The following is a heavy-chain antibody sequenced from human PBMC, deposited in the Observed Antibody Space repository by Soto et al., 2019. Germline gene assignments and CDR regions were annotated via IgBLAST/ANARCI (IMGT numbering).Heavy chain of an antibody. V-gene: IGHV4-34*01. CDR2: INHSGST. D-gene: IGHD6-13*01. CDR1: GGSFSGYY. J-gene: IGHJ6*02. Sequence: PSETLSLTCAVYGGSFSGYYWSWIRQPPGKGLEWIGEINHSGSTNYNPSLKSRVTISVDTSKNQFSLKLSSVTAADTAVYYCARVSGYSSSWYPYYYGMDVWGQGTTVTV. CDR3: ARVSGYSSSWYPYYYGMDV.